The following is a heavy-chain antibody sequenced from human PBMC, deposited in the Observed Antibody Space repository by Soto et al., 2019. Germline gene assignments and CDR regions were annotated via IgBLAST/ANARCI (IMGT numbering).Heavy chain of an antibody. V-gene: IGHV3-49*03. CDR2: IRSKAYGGTT. J-gene: IGHJ6*02. CDR1: GFTFGDYA. CDR3: TRPYYYDILTGYYKDYYYGMDV. D-gene: IGHD3-9*01. Sequence: GGSLRLSCSASGFTFGDYAMSWFRQAPGKGLEWVGFIRSKAYGGTTEYAASVKGRFTISRDDSKSIAYLQMNSLKTEDTAVYYCTRPYYYDILTGYYKDYYYGMDVRGQGTTVTVSS.